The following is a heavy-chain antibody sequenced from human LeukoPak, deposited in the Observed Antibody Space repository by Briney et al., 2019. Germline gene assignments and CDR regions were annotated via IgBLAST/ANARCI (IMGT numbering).Heavy chain of an antibody. CDR2: INPHSGGT. CDR1: GYTFSDNY. J-gene: IGHJ3*02. CDR3: AREFMRVTAFDI. V-gene: IGHV1-2*02. Sequence: ASVKVSCKASGYTFSDNYIHWVRQATGQGLEWMGWINPHSGGTNYGENFQGRVTLTRDTSISTAYMDLSSLISDDTAVYYCAREFMRVTAFDIWGQGTMATVSS. D-gene: IGHD2-21*02.